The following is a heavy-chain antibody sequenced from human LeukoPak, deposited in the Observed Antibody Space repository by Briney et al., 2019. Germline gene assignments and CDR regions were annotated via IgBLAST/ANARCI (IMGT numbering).Heavy chain of an antibody. Sequence: GGSLRLSCAASGFTFSTYAMTWVRQAPGKGVEWVSAITGNGDSTYYADSVKGRFTISRDNAKNTLYLQMNSLRGEDTAVYNCAKLSGYSYGYGHHLDFWGQGSLVTVSS. CDR2: ITGNGDST. CDR3: AKLSGYSYGYGHHLDF. J-gene: IGHJ4*02. V-gene: IGHV3-23*01. CDR1: GFTFSTYA. D-gene: IGHD5-18*01.